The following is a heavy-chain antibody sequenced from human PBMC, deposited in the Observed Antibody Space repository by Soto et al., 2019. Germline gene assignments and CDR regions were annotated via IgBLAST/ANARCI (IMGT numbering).Heavy chain of an antibody. CDR1: GFSLTTDGVG. CDR3: AHSRNRITEDAQVGDFDY. D-gene: IGHD1-20*01. J-gene: IGHJ4*02. V-gene: IGHV2-5*02. CDR2: IYWDDDE. Sequence: QITLKESGPTLVRPTQPLTLTCSFSGFSLTTDGVGVGWVRQPPGEALERLALIYWDDDERYSPSLKTRLTITKDPSKNQLGLIMTNMDPVDTATYYCAHSRNRITEDAQVGDFDYWGQGTLVTVSS.